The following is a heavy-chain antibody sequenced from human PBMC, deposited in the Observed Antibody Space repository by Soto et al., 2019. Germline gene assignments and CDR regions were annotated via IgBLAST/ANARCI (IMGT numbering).Heavy chain of an antibody. CDR3: ARDRNYYDSSGSVDYYYGMDV. CDR2: INAGNGNT. CDR1: GCTFTSYA. V-gene: IGHV1-3*01. J-gene: IGHJ6*02. Sequence: ASVKVSCKASGCTFTSYAMHWVRRTPGQGLEWMGWINAGNGNTKYSQKFQGRVTITRDTSASTAYMELSSLRSEDTAVYYCARDRNYYDSSGSVDYYYGMDVWGQGTTVTVSS. D-gene: IGHD3-22*01.